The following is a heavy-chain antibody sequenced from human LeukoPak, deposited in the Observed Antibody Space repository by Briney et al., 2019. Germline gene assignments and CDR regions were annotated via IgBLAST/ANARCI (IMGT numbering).Heavy chain of an antibody. Sequence: ASVTVSCKASGYTFTSYDINWVRQAPGQGLEWMGWMNPNSGNTVYAQKFQGRVTMTRNTSISTAYMELSSLRSEDTAVYYCARAPRWFQSSGEIDYWGQGTLVTVSS. CDR3: ARAPRWFQSSGEIDY. V-gene: IGHV1-8*01. CDR2: MNPNSGNT. D-gene: IGHD5-24*01. J-gene: IGHJ4*02. CDR1: GYTFTSYD.